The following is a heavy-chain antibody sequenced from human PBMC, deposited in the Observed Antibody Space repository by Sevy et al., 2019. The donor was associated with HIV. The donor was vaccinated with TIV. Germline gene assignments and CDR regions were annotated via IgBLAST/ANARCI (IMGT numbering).Heavy chain of an antibody. CDR1: GYTFTSYD. D-gene: IGHD6-13*01. Sequence: ASVKVSCKASGYTFTSYDINWVRQATGQGLEWMGWMNPNSGNTGYAQKFQGRVTITRNTSISTADMELGSLGSEDTAVYYCARGGVAAAGTGPSDNWFDPWGQGTLVTVSS. J-gene: IGHJ5*02. V-gene: IGHV1-8*03. CDR3: ARGGVAAAGTGPSDNWFDP. CDR2: MNPNSGNT.